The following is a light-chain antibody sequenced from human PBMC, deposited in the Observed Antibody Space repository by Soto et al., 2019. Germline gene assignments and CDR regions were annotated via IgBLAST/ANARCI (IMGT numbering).Light chain of an antibody. Sequence: EVVLMQSPDTLSLSPGERATLSCRASESISSHYIAWYQHKPGQAPRLLIFGASTRATGIPDRFSGSWSGTDFTLTISRLEPEDFSMYYCQNFGDSPFTFGPWTKMDIK. V-gene: IGKV3-20*01. CDR3: QNFGDSPFT. CDR2: GAS. CDR1: ESISSHY. J-gene: IGKJ3*01.